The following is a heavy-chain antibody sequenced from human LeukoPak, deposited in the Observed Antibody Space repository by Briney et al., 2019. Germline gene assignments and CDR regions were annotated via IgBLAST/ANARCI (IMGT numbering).Heavy chain of an antibody. V-gene: IGHV4-30-4*01. J-gene: IGHJ6*02. D-gene: IGHD6-13*01. Sequence: SETLSLTCTVSGGSISSGDYYWRWIRQPPGKGLEWLGYIYYSGSTYYNPSLKSRVTISVDTSKNQFSLKLSSVTAADTAVYYCARGGSRIAAASYGMDVWGQGTTVTVSS. CDR2: IYYSGST. CDR3: ARGGSRIAAASYGMDV. CDR1: GGSISSGDYY.